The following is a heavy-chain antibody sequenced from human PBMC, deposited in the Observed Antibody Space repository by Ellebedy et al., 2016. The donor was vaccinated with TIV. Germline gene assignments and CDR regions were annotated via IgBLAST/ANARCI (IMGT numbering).Heavy chain of an antibody. CDR2: IDPSSGDT. J-gene: IGHJ5*02. CDR1: GYPFTGYY. V-gene: IGHV1-2*04. CDR3: ARAPLPWGGQQLVLGWFDP. Sequence: AASVKVSCKTSGYPFTGYYIHWVRQAPGQGLEWMGWIDPSSGDTNYAQKFHGWVTLTRETSISTAYMELSSLKSDDTAVYYCARAPLPWGGQQLVLGWFDPWGQGTLVTVSS. D-gene: IGHD6-13*01.